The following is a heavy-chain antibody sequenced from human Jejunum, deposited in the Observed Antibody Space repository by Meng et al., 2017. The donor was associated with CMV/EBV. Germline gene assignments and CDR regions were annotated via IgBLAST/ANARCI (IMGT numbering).Heavy chain of an antibody. CDR1: GYAFTGYM. J-gene: IGHJ4*02. D-gene: IGHD2-21*01. Sequence: VQLLQFGAEVKKPGRSVKVYCQASGYAFTGYMIKWLRQAPGQGLEWMGWINPSSGAIFYAQKFQDRVTMSRETSITTVYMDLSSLRSDDTAVYFCSRGGGGDGTYLLDYWGQGTLVTVSS. V-gene: IGHV1-2*02. CDR2: INPSSGAI. CDR3: SRGGGGDGTYLLDY.